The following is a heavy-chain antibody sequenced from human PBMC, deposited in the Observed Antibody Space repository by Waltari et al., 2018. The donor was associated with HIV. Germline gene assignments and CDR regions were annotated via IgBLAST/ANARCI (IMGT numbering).Heavy chain of an antibody. V-gene: IGHV3-7*02. CDR1: GFTFSSSW. J-gene: IGHJ4*02. D-gene: IGHD1-26*01. CDR3: ASLYSGYYFDY. Sequence: EVQLVESGGGLVQPGGSLRLSCAASGFTFSSSWMSWGRQAPGKGMKGVANIKQDGREKYYVDSVKGRFTISRDNAKNSLYLQMNSLRAEDTAVYYCASLYSGYYFDYWGQGTLVTVSS. CDR2: IKQDGREK.